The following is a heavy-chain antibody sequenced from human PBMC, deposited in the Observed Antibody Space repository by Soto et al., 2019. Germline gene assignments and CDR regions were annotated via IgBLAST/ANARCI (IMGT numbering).Heavy chain of an antibody. Sequence: QARLVESGGGLVEPGGSLRLSCTASGFTFGEFYMMWFRQAPGRGLEWISYITKTGTTIYHADPVKGRFSVSRDNARSSLYLQMNSLRAEDTAVYYCARPNWNSRGGVYNLWGQGTRVTVSS. D-gene: IGHD3-16*01. J-gene: IGHJ4*02. V-gene: IGHV3-11*01. CDR1: GFTFGEFY. CDR3: ARPNWNSRGGVYNL. CDR2: ITKTGTTI.